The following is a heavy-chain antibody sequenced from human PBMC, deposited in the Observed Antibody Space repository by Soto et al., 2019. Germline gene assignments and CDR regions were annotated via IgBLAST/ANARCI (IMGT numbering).Heavy chain of an antibody. CDR3: ARETDTSMVDY. CDR2: LNPRNGQT. J-gene: IGHJ4*02. Sequence: QVPLVQSGAEVKKPGASVKVSCQTSGYNFSAYYFNWVRQAAGQGPEWMGWLNPRNGQTGYVQKFSGRVTMTRDTSIATVYLELSRLTSEDTAIYFCARETDTSMVDYWGQGTLVTVSS. V-gene: IGHV1-8*01. D-gene: IGHD5-18*01. CDR1: GYNFSAYY.